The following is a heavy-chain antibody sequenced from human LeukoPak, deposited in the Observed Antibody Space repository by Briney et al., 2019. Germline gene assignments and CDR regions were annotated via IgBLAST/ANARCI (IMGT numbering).Heavy chain of an antibody. Sequence: ASVKVSCKASGYTFTGYYMHWVRQAPGQGLEWMGWINPNSGGTNYAQKFQGRVTMTRDTSISTAYMELSRLRSDDTAVYYCAKFGSGWSAEDDYWGQGTLVTVSS. CDR3: AKFGSGWSAEDDY. V-gene: IGHV1-2*02. J-gene: IGHJ4*02. D-gene: IGHD6-19*01. CDR2: INPNSGGT. CDR1: GYTFTGYY.